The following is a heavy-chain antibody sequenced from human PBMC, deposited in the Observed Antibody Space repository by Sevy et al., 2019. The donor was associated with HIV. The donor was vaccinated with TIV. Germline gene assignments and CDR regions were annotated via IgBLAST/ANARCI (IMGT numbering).Heavy chain of an antibody. CDR1: GFTFSSYA. V-gene: IGHV3-30-3*01. CDR2: LSYDGSNK. J-gene: IGHJ3*02. Sequence: GGSLRLSCAASGFTFSSYAMHWVRQAPGKGLEWVAVLSYDGSNKYYADSVKGRFTISRDNSKNTLYLQMNSLRAEDTAVYYCARDREWELLYAFDIWGQGTMVTVSS. CDR3: ARDREWELLYAFDI. D-gene: IGHD1-26*01.